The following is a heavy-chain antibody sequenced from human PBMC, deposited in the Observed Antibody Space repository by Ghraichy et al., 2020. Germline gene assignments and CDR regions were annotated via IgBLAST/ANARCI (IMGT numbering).Heavy chain of an antibody. D-gene: IGHD6-19*01. J-gene: IGHJ4*02. CDR3: ARVKYSSGWSFDY. CDR1: GGSISSGGYY. V-gene: IGHV4-31*03. Sequence: SQTLSLTCTVSGGSISSGGYYWSWIRQHPGKGLEWIGYIYYSGSTYYNPSLKSRVTISVDTSKNQFSLKLSSVTVADTAVYYCARVKYSSGWSFDYWGQGTLVTVSS. CDR2: IYYSGST.